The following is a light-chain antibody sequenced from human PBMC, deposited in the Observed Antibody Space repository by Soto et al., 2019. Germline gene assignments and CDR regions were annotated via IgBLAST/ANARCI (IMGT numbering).Light chain of an antibody. V-gene: IGKV3-15*01. J-gene: IGKJ5*01. CDR3: QQYVTSPAIT. Sequence: EIVMTQSPATLSVSPGERATLSCRASQSVSSNLAWYQQKPGQAPRLLIYGASTRATGIPARFSGSGSGTEFTLTISSLQSEDFAVYYCQQYVTSPAITFGQGTRLEIK. CDR2: GAS. CDR1: QSVSSN.